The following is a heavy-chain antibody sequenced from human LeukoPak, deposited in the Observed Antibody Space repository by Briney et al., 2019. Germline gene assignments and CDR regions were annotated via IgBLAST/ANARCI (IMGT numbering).Heavy chain of an antibody. D-gene: IGHD3-3*01. V-gene: IGHV3-73*01. CDR2: IGNKASNYQT. CDR3: AGNHDYWTGMNY. CDR1: GFTLSGSA. Sequence: PGWSLILSCAASGFTLSGSAMHWVRQASGKWLEWVGHIGNKASNYQTDYAPSLQGRFTISRDDSKDTAYLQVNSLNPEDTAVYYCAGNHDYWTGMNYWGLGTLVTVSS. J-gene: IGHJ4*02.